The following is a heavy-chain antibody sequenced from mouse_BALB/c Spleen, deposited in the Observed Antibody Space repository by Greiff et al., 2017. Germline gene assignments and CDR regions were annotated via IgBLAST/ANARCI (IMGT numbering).Heavy chain of an antibody. V-gene: IGHV1S81*02. Sequence: QVQLQQSGAELVKPGASVKLSCKASGYTFTSYYMYWVKQRPGQGLEWIGEINPSNGGTNFNEKFKSKATLTVDKSSSTAYMQLSSLTSEDSAVYYGTRDDYDVPFADWGQGTLVTVSA. D-gene: IGHD2-4*01. CDR3: TRDDYDVPFAD. J-gene: IGHJ3*01. CDR1: GYTFTSYY. CDR2: INPSNGGT.